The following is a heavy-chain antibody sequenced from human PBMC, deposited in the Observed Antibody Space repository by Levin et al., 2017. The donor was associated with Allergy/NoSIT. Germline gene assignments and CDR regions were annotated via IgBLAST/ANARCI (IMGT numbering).Heavy chain of an antibody. Sequence: RESGPTLVKPTQTLTLTCTVSGFSLTTSGMCVTWIRQPPGKALEWLARIDWDDDKFYSTSLQTRLTISKDTSKNQVVLTMTNMDPVDTATYYCARIPHLGYNYGYYYGMDVWGPGTTVTVSS. V-gene: IGHV2-70*17. CDR3: ARIPHLGYNYGYYYGMDV. J-gene: IGHJ6*02. CDR1: GFSLTTSGMC. CDR2: IDWDDDK. D-gene: IGHD5-18*01.